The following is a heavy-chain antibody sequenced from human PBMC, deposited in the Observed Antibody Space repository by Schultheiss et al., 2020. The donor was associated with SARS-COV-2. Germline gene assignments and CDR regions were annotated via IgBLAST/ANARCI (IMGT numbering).Heavy chain of an antibody. J-gene: IGHJ4*02. Sequence: GGSLRLSCVASGFTFGNYGMSWVRQGPGKGLEWVSVISNSGGSTYYADSVKGRFTISRDNSENTLYLQMNSLRAEDTAVYYCAKSLGGTAVGSYPHYWGQGTLVTVSS. CDR3: AKSLGGTAVGSYPHY. CDR2: ISNSGGST. CDR1: GFTFGNYG. D-gene: IGHD3-16*02. V-gene: IGHV3-23*01.